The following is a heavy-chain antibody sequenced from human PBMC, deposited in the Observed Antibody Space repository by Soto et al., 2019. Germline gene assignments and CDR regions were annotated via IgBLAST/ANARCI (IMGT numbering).Heavy chain of an antibody. D-gene: IGHD2-15*01. V-gene: IGHV1-18*04. CDR1: GYTFTSYG. J-gene: IGHJ6*02. Sequence: ASVKVSCKASGYTFTSYGISWVRQAPGQGLEWMGWISAYNGNTNYAQKLQGRVTMTTDTSTSTAYMELRSLRSDDTAVYYCARDRSGYCSGGSCRPHYYYYGMDVWGQGTTVTVSS. CDR2: ISAYNGNT. CDR3: ARDRSGYCSGGSCRPHYYYYGMDV.